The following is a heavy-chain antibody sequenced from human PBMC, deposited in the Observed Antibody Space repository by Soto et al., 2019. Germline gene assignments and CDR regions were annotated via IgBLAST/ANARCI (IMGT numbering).Heavy chain of an antibody. J-gene: IGHJ4*02. D-gene: IGHD2-8*01. Sequence: LSLTFSVSGGSISGSYWSWIRQSPGEVLEWLGYVYYTGSTNYSPSLRSRVSISVDTSKNEFSLRLSSVTAADTAVYFCARSVAVNGAHIEYWGQGTQVIVSS. V-gene: IGHV4-59*01. CDR3: ARSVAVNGAHIEY. CDR2: VYYTGST. CDR1: GGSISGSY.